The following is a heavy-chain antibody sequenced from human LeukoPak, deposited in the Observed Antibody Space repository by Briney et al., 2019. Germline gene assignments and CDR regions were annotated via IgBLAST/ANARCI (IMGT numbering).Heavy chain of an antibody. D-gene: IGHD6-13*01. CDR1: GFTVSSNY. CDR3: ARDNRGAAAGYYYYYYMDV. CDR2: IYSGGST. J-gene: IGHJ6*03. Sequence: GGSLRLSCAASGFTVSSNYMSWVRQAPGKGLEWVSVIYSGGSTYYADSVKGRFTISRDNSKNTLYLQMNSLRAEDTAVYYCARDNRGAAAGYYYYYYMDVWGKGTTVTVSS. V-gene: IGHV3-66*02.